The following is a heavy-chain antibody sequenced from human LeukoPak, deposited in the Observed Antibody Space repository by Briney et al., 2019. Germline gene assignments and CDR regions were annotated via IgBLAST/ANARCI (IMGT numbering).Heavy chain of an antibody. CDR1: EFTFSSYG. Sequence: PGGSLRLSCAASEFTFSSYGMHWVRQVPGKGLEWVAVISYDGTNKYYADSVKGRFTISRDNSKNTLYLQMNNLRAEDTAVYYCASIPWVNPGLDYWGQGTLVTVSS. J-gene: IGHJ4*02. CDR2: ISYDGTNK. D-gene: IGHD2-2*02. V-gene: IGHV3-33*01. CDR3: ASIPWVNPGLDY.